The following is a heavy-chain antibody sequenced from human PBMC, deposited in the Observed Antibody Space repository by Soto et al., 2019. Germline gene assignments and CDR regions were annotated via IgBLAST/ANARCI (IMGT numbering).Heavy chain of an antibody. CDR2: SSNSGTFT. CDR3: ARSGDNYNVLDY. V-gene: IGHV3-11*05. D-gene: IGHD3-10*02. Sequence: QVQLVQSGAELKKPGSSVKVSCEASEGASIIYGVSWVRQAPGKGLEWVSYSSNSGTFTKYADSVKGRFSISRDNAKNSLYLEINSLRGEDTAIYYCARSGDNYNVLDYWGQGTPVTVSS. J-gene: IGHJ4*02. CDR1: EGASIIYG.